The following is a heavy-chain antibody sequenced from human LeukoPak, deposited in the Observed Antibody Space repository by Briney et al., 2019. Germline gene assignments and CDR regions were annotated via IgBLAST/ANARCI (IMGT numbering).Heavy chain of an antibody. J-gene: IGHJ4*02. CDR1: GFTVSSNY. CDR2: ISSSSTYI. Sequence: GGSLRLSCAASGFTVSSNYMSWVRQAPGKGLEWVSSISSSSTYIYYADSVKGRFTISRDNAKNSLYLQMNSLRAEDTAVYYCAKGEGTGNYYDSSGYYIDYWGQGTLVTVSS. D-gene: IGHD3-22*01. V-gene: IGHV3-21*04. CDR3: AKGEGTGNYYDSSGYYIDY.